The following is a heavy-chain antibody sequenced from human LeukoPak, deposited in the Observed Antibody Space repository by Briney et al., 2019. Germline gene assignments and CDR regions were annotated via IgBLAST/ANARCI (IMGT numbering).Heavy chain of an antibody. CDR2: IISSSTYI. Sequence: GGSLRLSCAASGLTFSSHGMHWVRQAPGKGLEWVSSIISSSTYIYYADSVKGRFTISRDNAKNSLYLQITSLRAEDTAVYYCATGWGDSSGYGAFDMWGQGTMVTVSS. CDR3: ATGWGDSSGYGAFDM. CDR1: GLTFSSHG. J-gene: IGHJ3*02. D-gene: IGHD3-22*01. V-gene: IGHV3-21*01.